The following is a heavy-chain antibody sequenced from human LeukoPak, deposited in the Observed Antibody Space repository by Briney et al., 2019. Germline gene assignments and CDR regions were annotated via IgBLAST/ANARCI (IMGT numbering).Heavy chain of an antibody. V-gene: IGHV3-23*01. J-gene: IGHJ4*02. CDR3: AKDRGADDYFDY. CDR1: GFTFSSYA. Sequence: GGSPRLSCAASGFTFSSYAMSWVRQAPGKGLEWVSAISGSGGSTYYADSVKGRFTISRDNSKNTLYLQMNSLRAEDTAVYYCAKDRGADDYFDYWGQGTLVTVSS. CDR2: ISGSGGST. D-gene: IGHD3-10*01.